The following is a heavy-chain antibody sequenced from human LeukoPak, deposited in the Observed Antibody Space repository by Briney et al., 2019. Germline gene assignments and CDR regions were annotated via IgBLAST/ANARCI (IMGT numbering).Heavy chain of an antibody. CDR1: GFTFSSDA. CDR3: AKDPEVLRWSFDY. J-gene: IGHJ4*02. V-gene: IGHV3-23*01. D-gene: IGHD4-23*01. CDR2: SGGGGST. Sequence: PGGSLRLSCAASGFTFSSDAMSWVRQAPGKGLEWVSASGGGGSTYYAVSVKGRFTISRVNSKNTLFLQMNGLRAEDTAVYFCAKDPEVLRWSFDYWGQGTLVTVSS.